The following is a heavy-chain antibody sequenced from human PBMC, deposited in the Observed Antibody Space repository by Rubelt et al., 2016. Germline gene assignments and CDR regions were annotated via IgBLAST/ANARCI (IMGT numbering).Heavy chain of an antibody. J-gene: IGHJ4*02. CDR2: INHSGST. V-gene: IGHV4-34*01. Sequence: QVQLQQWGAGLLKPSETLSLTSAVYGGSFSGYYWSWIRQPPGKGLEWIGAINHSGSTNYNPPLNGRVTITLDTAKNQVSLKRSSVNDADTAVYYCARIRGYSYGYLGKPFDYWGQGTLVTVSS. CDR3: ARIRGYSYGYLGKPFDY. D-gene: IGHD5-18*01. CDR1: GGSFSGYY.